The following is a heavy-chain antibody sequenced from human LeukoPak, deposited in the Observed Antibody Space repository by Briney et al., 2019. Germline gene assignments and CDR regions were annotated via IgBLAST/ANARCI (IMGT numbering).Heavy chain of an antibody. V-gene: IGHV1-2*02. CDR1: GYTFTGYY. CDR3: ARVVEVVVVVAATESWFAP. J-gene: IGHJ5*02. Sequence: GASVKVSCKASGYTFTGYYIHWVRQAPGQGREWMGWINPNSGGTNYAQKFQGRVTMTRDTSISTAYLELSRLRSDDTAVYYCARVVEVVVVVAATESWFAPGGQGTLATVSS. D-gene: IGHD2-15*01. CDR2: INPNSGGT.